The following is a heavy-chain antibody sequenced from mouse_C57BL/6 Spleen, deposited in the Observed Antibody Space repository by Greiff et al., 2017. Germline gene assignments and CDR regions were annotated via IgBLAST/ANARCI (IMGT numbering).Heavy chain of an antibody. Sequence: VKLMESGPGLVQPSQSLSITCTVSGFSLTSYGVHWVRQSPGKGLEWLGVIWSGGSTDYNAAFISRLSISKDNSKSQVFFKMNSLQADDTAIYYCARNTITTVVPLAMDYWGQGTSVTVSS. D-gene: IGHD1-1*01. J-gene: IGHJ4*01. CDR2: IWSGGST. CDR1: GFSLTSYG. CDR3: ARNTITTVVPLAMDY. V-gene: IGHV2-2*01.